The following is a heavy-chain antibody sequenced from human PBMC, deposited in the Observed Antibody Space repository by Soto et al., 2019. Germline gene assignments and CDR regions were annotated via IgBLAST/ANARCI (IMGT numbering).Heavy chain of an antibody. J-gene: IGHJ6*03. CDR1: GGSVSSSSYD. D-gene: IGHD3-3*01. CDR3: ASNGVVASYYMDV. Sequence: PSDSLSLGCTVCGGSVSSSSYDWGWISQPPGKGLEWIGSIYYSGSTYYNPSLKSRVTISVDTSKNQFSLKLSSVTAADTAVYYCASNGVVASYYMDVWGKGTTVTVS. CDR2: IYYSGST. V-gene: IGHV4-39*01.